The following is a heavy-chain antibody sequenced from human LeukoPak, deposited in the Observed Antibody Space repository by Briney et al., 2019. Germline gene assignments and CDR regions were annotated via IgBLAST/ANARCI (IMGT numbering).Heavy chain of an antibody. CDR2: VSISGGRT. CDR3: AKSYGDYLGYFDS. Sequence: PGGSLRLACAASGLTFSSYAMSWVRQAPGRGLEWVSGVSISGGRTYDADSVKGRFTISRENSKNTLYLQMTSLRVDDTAVYYCAKSYGDYLGYFDSWGQGTLVTVSS. J-gene: IGHJ4*02. CDR1: GLTFSSYA. D-gene: IGHD4-17*01. V-gene: IGHV3-23*01.